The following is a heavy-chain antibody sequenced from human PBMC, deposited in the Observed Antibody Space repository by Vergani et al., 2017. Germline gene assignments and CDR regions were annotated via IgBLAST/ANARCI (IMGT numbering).Heavy chain of an antibody. Sequence: EVQLVESGGDFVQPGRSLRLSCTASGFTFGYYAMDWFRQAPGQGLEWVVGIRSKAYGQATIYAASVKGRFTISRENAKNSLYLQMNGLRAGDTAVYYCARRDSSSPALDYWGQGTLVTVSS. J-gene: IGHJ4*02. CDR3: ARRDSSSPALDY. CDR1: GFTFGYYA. V-gene: IGHV3-49*03. CDR2: IRSKAYGQAT. D-gene: IGHD6-6*01.